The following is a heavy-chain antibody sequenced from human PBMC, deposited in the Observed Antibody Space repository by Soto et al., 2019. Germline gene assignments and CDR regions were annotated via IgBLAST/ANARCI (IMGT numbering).Heavy chain of an antibody. J-gene: IGHJ6*02. D-gene: IGHD3-22*01. CDR2: INPNSGGT. CDR3: ARGGYYDSSGSRNYHYYGMNV. CDR1: GYTFTGYY. Sequence: ASVKVSCKASGYTFTGYYMHWVRQAPGQGLEWMGWINPNSGGTNYAQKFQGWVTMTRDTSISTAYMELSRLRSDDTAVYYCARGGYYDSSGSRNYHYYGMNVWGQGTTVTVS. V-gene: IGHV1-2*04.